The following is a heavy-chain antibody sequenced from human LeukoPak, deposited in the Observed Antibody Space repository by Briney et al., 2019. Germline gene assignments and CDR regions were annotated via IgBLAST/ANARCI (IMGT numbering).Heavy chain of an antibody. CDR3: ARDWPTVIADY. CDR1: GYTFTSHG. J-gene: IGHJ4*02. Sequence: ASVKVSCKTSGYTFTSHGISWVRQAPGQGLEWMGWISAHNGETKYAQKVQGRLTVTTDTSTGTAYMELRSLSSDDTAIYYCARDWPTVIADYWGQGTLVTVSS. CDR2: ISAHNGET. V-gene: IGHV1-18*01. D-gene: IGHD2-21*01.